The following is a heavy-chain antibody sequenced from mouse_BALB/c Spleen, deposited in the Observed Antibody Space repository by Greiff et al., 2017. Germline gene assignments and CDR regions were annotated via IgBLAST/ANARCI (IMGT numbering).Heavy chain of an antibody. V-gene: IGHV1-20*02. Sequence: VQLKESGPELVKPGASVKISCKASGYSFTGYFMNWVMQSHGKSLEWIGRINPYNGDTFYNQKFKGKATLTVDKSSSTAHMELWSLASEDSAVYYCARWLLRGAMDYWGQGTSVTVSS. D-gene: IGHD2-3*01. CDR2: INPYNGDT. CDR3: ARWLLRGAMDY. CDR1: GYSFTGYF. J-gene: IGHJ4*01.